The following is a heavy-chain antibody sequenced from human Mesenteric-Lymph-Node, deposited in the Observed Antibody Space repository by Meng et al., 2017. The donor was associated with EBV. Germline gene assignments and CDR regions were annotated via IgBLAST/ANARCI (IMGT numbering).Heavy chain of an antibody. CDR2: LSSSGNNI. CDR1: GFSFSTYS. J-gene: IGHJ4*02. V-gene: IGHV3-21*01. CDR3: ARAPPARDSSSWHPVDY. D-gene: IGHD6-13*01. Sequence: EVQLVESGGGLVKPGGSLRLSCAASGFSFSTYSMNWVRQAPGKGLEWVSSLSSSGNNIFYADSVKGRCTISRDNAKNSLYLQMNSLRAEDTAVYYCARAPPARDSSSWHPVDYWGQGTLVTVSS.